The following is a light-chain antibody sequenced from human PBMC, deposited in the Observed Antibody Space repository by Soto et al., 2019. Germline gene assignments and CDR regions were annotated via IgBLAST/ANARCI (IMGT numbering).Light chain of an antibody. J-gene: IGLJ3*02. CDR3: CSYAGSYTKV. CDR1: SSDVGGYNY. Sequence: QSALTQPRSVSGSPGQSVTISCTGTSSDVGGYNYVSWYQQHPGKAPKLIIYDVNKRPSGVPDRLSGSKSDNTASLTISGLQAEDEAEYSCCSYAGSYTKVFGGGTKLTVL. V-gene: IGLV2-11*01. CDR2: DVN.